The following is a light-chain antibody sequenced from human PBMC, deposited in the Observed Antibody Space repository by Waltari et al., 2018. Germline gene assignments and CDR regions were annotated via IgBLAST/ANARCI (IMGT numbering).Light chain of an antibody. J-gene: IGKJ2*01. CDR1: QIVTSSY. V-gene: IGKV3-20*01. CDR2: GAS. CDR3: QTYGSWDT. Sequence: EIVLTQSPGTLSLSPGERATLSLRASQIVTSSYLACYQQKPGQPPRLLIYGASSRATGIPDRFSGSGSGADFTLTISRLEPEDFAVYYCQTYGSWDTFGQGTKLEI.